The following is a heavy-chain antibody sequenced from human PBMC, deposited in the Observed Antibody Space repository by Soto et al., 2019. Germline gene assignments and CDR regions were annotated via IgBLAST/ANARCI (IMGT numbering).Heavy chain of an antibody. CDR1: GGSISSFFYY. D-gene: IGHD3-10*01. CDR2: IYYSGST. V-gene: IGHV4-31*03. CDR3: ARFGELGDWFDP. J-gene: IGHJ5*02. Sequence: PSETLSLTCTVSGGSISSFFYYWSWIRQHPGKGLEWIGYIYYSGSTYYNPSLKSRVTISVDTSKNQFSLKLSSVTAADTAVYYCARFGELGDWFDPWGQGTLVTVSS.